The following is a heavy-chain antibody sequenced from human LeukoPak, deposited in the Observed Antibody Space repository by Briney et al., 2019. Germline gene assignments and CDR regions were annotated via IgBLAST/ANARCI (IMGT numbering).Heavy chain of an antibody. D-gene: IGHD2-2*01. CDR3: ARDRSSGTSEDY. CDR2: IIGSSGDT. J-gene: IGHJ4*02. CDR1: GFSLTNFA. Sequence: GGSLRLSCAASGFSLTNFAMSWVRQAPGKGLEWVSLIIGSSGDTFYADSVKGRFTISRDNAKNSLYLQMNSLRAEDTAVYYCARDRSSGTSEDYWGQGTLVTVSS. V-gene: IGHV3-21*01.